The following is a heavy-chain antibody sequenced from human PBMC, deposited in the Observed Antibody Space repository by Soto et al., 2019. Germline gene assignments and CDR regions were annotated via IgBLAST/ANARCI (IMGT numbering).Heavy chain of an antibody. J-gene: IGHJ4*02. V-gene: IGHV1-18*01. Sequence: ASVKVSCKASGYTFTSYGISWVRQAPGQGLEWMGWISAYNGKTNYAQKLQGRVTITTDTSTGTAYMELNSLRSEDTAVYYCVRDSPIGSTFSGYDGIDYWGQGTLVTVS. CDR3: VRDSPIGSTFSGYDGIDY. CDR1: GYTFTSYG. CDR2: ISAYNGKT. D-gene: IGHD5-12*01.